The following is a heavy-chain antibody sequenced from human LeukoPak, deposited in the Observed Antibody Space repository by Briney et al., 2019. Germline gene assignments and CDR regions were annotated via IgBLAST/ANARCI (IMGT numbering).Heavy chain of an antibody. J-gene: IGHJ5*02. Sequence: SQTLSLTCAVSGGSISSGGYSWSWIRQPPGKGLEWIGYIYHSGSTYYNPSLKSRVTISVDRSKNQFSLKLSSVTAADTAVYYCAGGRRGSYSSSTPGWFDPWGQGTLVTVSS. D-gene: IGHD6-6*01. CDR1: GGSISSGGYS. CDR3: AGGRRGSYSSSTPGWFDP. V-gene: IGHV4-30-2*01. CDR2: IYHSGST.